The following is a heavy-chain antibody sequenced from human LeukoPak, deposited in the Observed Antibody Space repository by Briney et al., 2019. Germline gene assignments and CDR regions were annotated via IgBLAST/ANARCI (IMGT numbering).Heavy chain of an antibody. CDR2: VNPNSGDT. Sequence: ASVKVSCTASGYTFTAYYMHWVRQAPGQGLEWMGCVNPNSGDTNYAQKFQGSVTMTRDTSISTVYMELSRLRSDDTAVYYCARASGSYWWFDSWGQGTLVTVSS. J-gene: IGHJ5*01. CDR1: GYTFTAYY. D-gene: IGHD1-26*01. CDR3: ARASGSYWWFDS. V-gene: IGHV1-2*02.